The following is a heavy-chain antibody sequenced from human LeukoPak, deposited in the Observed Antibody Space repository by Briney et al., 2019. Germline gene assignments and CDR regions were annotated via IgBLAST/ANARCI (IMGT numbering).Heavy chain of an antibody. CDR3: ASSANYYDSSGYYFDY. CDR2: IYYSGST. Sequence: PSETLSLTCTVSGGSISSYYWSWIRQPPGKGLEWIGSIYYSGSTYYNPSLKSRVTISVDTSKNQFSLKLSSVTAADTAVYYCASSANYYDSSGYYFDYWGQGTLVTVSS. D-gene: IGHD3-22*01. J-gene: IGHJ4*02. CDR1: GGSISSYY. V-gene: IGHV4-59*05.